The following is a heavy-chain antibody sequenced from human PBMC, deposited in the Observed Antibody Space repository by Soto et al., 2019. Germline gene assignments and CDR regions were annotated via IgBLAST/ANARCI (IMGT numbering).Heavy chain of an antibody. D-gene: IGHD3-10*01. J-gene: IGHJ5*02. CDR2: IYPGDSDT. CDR1: GYSFTSYW. V-gene: IGHV5-51*01. CDR3: ARQRGWFGELFRGGHWFDP. Sequence: GESLKISCKGSGYSFTSYWIGWVRQMPVKGLEWMGIIYPGDSDTRYSPSFQGQVTISADKSISTAYLQWSSLKASDTAMYYCARQRGWFGELFRGGHWFDPWGQGTLVTVSS.